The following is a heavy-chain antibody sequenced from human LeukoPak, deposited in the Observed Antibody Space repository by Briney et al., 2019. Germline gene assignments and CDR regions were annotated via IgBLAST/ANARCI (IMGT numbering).Heavy chain of an antibody. V-gene: IGHV1-18*01. CDR3: ARVGLGGPLLWFGELSDYYYGMDV. CDR1: GYTFTSYG. CDR2: ISAYNGNT. J-gene: IGHJ6*02. Sequence: ASVKVSCKASGYTFTSYGISWVRQAPGQGLEWMGWISAYNGNTNYAQKPQGRVTMTTDTSTSTAYMELRSLRSDDTAVYYCARVGLGGPLLWFGELSDYYYGMDVWGQGTTVTVSS. D-gene: IGHD3-10*01.